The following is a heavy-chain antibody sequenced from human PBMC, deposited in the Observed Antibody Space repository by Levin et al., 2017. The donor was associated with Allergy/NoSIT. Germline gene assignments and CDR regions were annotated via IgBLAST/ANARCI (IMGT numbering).Heavy chain of an antibody. Sequence: PGESLKISCKGSGYSFTSYWIGWVRQMPGKGLEWMGIIYPGDSDTRYSPSFQGQVTISADKSISTAYLQWSSLKASDTAMYYCARTYYYDSSGYYGQTNYYGMDGWGQGTTVTVSS. CDR1: GYSFTSYW. D-gene: IGHD3-22*01. V-gene: IGHV5-51*01. J-gene: IGHJ6*02. CDR2: IYPGDSDT. CDR3: ARTYYYDSSGYYGQTNYYGMDG.